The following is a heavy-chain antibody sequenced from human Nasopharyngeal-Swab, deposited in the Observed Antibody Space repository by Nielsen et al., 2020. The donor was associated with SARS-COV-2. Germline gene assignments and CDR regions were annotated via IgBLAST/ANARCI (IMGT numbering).Heavy chain of an antibody. J-gene: IGHJ4*02. Sequence: SVKVSCKTSGDTFTNAAISWVRQAPGQGLEWMGGIVPALGLPNYAQKFRGRLTISADRSTTTSYLELSSLRFEDTAIYYCAREGEYGAYDAPDYWGQGTLVTVSS. CDR1: GDTFTNAA. CDR3: AREGEYGAYDAPDY. CDR2: IVPALGLP. D-gene: IGHD5-12*01. V-gene: IGHV1-69*10.